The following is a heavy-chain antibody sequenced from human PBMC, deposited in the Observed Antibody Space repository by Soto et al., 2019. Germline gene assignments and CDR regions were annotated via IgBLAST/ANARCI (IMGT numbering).Heavy chain of an antibody. CDR3: TTDGSYSSGWYFVAGGQYYYGMDV. CDR1: GFTFSNAW. D-gene: IGHD6-19*01. Sequence: PGGSLRLSCAASGFTFSNAWMNWVRQAPGKGLEWVGRIKSKTDGGTTDYAAPVKGRFTISRDDSKNTLYLQMNSLKTEDTAVYYCTTDGSYSSGWYFVAGGQYYYGMDVWGQGTTVTGSS. V-gene: IGHV3-15*07. J-gene: IGHJ6*02. CDR2: IKSKTDGGTT.